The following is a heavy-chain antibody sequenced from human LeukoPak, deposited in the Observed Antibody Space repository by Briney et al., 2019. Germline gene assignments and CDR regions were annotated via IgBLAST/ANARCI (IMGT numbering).Heavy chain of an antibody. CDR3: VIAVADDGFDY. J-gene: IGHJ4*02. Sequence: GRSLRLSCAASGFTLSGYGMHWLLQAPGKRLERVAVISYDGSNKYYADSVKGRFTISRDNSNNTLYLQMNSLRAEDTAVYYCVIAVADDGFDYWGQGTLVTVSS. V-gene: IGHV3-30*03. CDR2: ISYDGSNK. D-gene: IGHD6-19*01. CDR1: GFTLSGYG.